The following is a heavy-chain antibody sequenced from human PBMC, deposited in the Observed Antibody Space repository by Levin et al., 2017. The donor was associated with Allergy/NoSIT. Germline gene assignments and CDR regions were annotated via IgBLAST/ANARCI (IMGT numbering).Heavy chain of an antibody. CDR2: IYYGGYT. V-gene: IGHV4-30-4*01. J-gene: IGHJ4*02. D-gene: IGHD1-26*01. Sequence: ASETLSLTCTVSGGSISGGDYYWSWIRQPPGKGLEWIGYIYYGGYTHSNPSLKSRVTISIDTSKNQFSLKLSSVTAADTAVYYCARAGSAYDPTPCSGAYYSYYFDYWGQGTLVTVSS. CDR1: GGSISGGDYY. CDR3: ARAGSAYDPTPCSGAYYSYYFDY.